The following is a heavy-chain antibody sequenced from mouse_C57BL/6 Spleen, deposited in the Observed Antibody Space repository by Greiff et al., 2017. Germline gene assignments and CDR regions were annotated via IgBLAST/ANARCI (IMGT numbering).Heavy chain of an antibody. CDR1: GYSITSGYY. J-gene: IGHJ2*01. Sequence: EVHLVESGPGLVKPSQSLSLTCSVTGYSITSGYYWNWIRQFPGNKLEWMGYISYDGSNNYNPSLKNRISITRDTSKNQFFLKLNSVTTEDTATYYCARDGDDSTLDYWGQGTTLTVSS. V-gene: IGHV3-6*01. D-gene: IGHD2-4*01. CDR3: ARDGDDSTLDY. CDR2: ISYDGSN.